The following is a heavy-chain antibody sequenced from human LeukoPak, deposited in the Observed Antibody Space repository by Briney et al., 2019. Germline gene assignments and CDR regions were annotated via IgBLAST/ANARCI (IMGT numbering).Heavy chain of an antibody. CDR1: GFTVSSNY. Sequence: GGSLRLSCAASGFTVSSNYMSWVRQAPGKGLEWVSVIYSGGSTYYADSVKGRFTISRDNSKNTLYLQMNSLRAEDTAVYYCAKESGKRSYGAYFDYWGQGTLVTVSS. CDR3: AKESGKRSYGAYFDY. D-gene: IGHD4-17*01. V-gene: IGHV3-53*05. J-gene: IGHJ4*02. CDR2: IYSGGST.